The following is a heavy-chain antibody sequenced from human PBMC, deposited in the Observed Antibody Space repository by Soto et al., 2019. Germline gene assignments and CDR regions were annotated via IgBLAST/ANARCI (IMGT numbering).Heavy chain of an antibody. Sequence: PGESLKISCKGSGYSFSNYWISWVRQMPGKGLEGMGRIDPSDSGTPYCTSFQGHFTISAYKSISTVYLQWSSLKASDTPMYYCGSPGGVGDFNWFGPWGQGTLVTVSS. V-gene: IGHV5-10-1*01. D-gene: IGHD1-26*01. CDR3: GSPGGVGDFNWFGP. CDR1: GYSFSNYW. J-gene: IGHJ5*02. CDR2: IDPSDSGT.